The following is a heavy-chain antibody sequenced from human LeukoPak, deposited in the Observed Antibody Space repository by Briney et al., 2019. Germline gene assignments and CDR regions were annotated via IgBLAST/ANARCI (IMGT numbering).Heavy chain of an antibody. CDR1: GGSISSYY. D-gene: IGHD4-17*01. Sequence: SETLSLTCTVSGGSISSYYWSWIRQPPGKGLEWIGYIYYSGSTNYNPSLKSRVTISVDTSKNQFSLKLSSVTAADTAVYYCARSGLYGDYTGIDYWGQGTLVTVSS. CDR3: ARSGLYGDYTGIDY. CDR2: IYYSGST. V-gene: IGHV4-59*01. J-gene: IGHJ4*02.